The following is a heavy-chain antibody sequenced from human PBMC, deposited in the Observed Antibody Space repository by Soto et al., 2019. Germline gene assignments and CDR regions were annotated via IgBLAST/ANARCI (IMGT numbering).Heavy chain of an antibody. Sequence: QVQLVQSGAEVKKPGSSVKVSCKASGGTFSSYAISWVRQAPGQGLEWMGGIIPMFGTADYAQKFQGRVTITADEATSTAYMELSSLRSADTAVYYCATMKGGSQYYYCGMDVWGQGTTVTVSS. CDR3: ATMKGGSQYYYCGMDV. D-gene: IGHD3-10*01. CDR1: GGTFSSYA. J-gene: IGHJ6*02. V-gene: IGHV1-69*12. CDR2: IIPMFGTA.